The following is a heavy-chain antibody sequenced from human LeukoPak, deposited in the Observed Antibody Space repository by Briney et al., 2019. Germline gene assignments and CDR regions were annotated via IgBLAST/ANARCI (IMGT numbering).Heavy chain of an antibody. CDR3: ARDRDDSSGYEDLVFDY. Sequence: ASVKVSCKASGYTLTGYYMHWVRQAPGQGLEWMGWINPNSGGTNYAQKFQGRVTMTRDTSISTAYMELSRLRSDDTAVYYCARDRDDSSGYEDLVFDYWGQGTLVTVSS. J-gene: IGHJ4*02. CDR2: INPNSGGT. V-gene: IGHV1-2*02. CDR1: GYTLTGYY. D-gene: IGHD3-22*01.